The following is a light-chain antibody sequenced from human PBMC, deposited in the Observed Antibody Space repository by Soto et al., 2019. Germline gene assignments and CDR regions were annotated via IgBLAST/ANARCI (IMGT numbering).Light chain of an antibody. V-gene: IGLV2-14*01. CDR2: DVS. CDR1: SSDVGGFDS. J-gene: IGLJ2*01. CDR3: SSYTSSSALVL. Sequence: QSALTQPASVSGSPGQSITISCTGTSSDVGGFDSVSWYQQHPGKAPKLMIYDVSSRPSGVSNRFSGSKSGNTASLTISGLQAEDEADYYCSSYTSSSALVLFGGGTKLTVL.